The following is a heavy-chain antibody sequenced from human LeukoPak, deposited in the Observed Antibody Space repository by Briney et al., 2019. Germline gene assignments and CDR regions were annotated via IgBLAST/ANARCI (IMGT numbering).Heavy chain of an antibody. Sequence: AETLSLTCTVSGDSINNYFWTWIRQPPGKGLEWIGYIYYSGSTNYNPSLKTRVTISLDGSKNQFSLNLSSVTAADTAVYYRARHKRLDPWGQGTLVTVSS. CDR1: GDSINNYF. CDR2: IYYSGST. V-gene: IGHV4-59*08. J-gene: IGHJ5*02. CDR3: ARHKRLDP.